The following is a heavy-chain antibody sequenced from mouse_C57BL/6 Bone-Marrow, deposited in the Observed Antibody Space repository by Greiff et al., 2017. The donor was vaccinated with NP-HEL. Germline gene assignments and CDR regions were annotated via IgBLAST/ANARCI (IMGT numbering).Heavy chain of an antibody. CDR2: ISNGGGST. Sequence: EVKLVESGGGLVQPGGSLKLSCAASGFTFSDYYMYWVRQTPEKRLEWVAYISNGGGSTYYPDTVKGRFTISRDNAKNTLYLQMSRLKSEDTAMYYCARHGRYFDYWGQGTTLTVSS. CDR1: GFTFSDYY. J-gene: IGHJ2*01. D-gene: IGHD1-1*01. CDR3: ARHGRYFDY. V-gene: IGHV5-12*01.